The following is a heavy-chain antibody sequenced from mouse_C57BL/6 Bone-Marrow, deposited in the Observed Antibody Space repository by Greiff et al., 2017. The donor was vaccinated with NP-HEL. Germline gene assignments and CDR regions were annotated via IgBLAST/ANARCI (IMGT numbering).Heavy chain of an antibody. V-gene: IGHV1-15*01. CDR1: GYTFTDYE. CDR2: IDPETGGT. Sequence: QVQLQQSGAELVRPGASVTLSCKASGYTFTDYEMHWVKQTPVHGLEWIGAIDPETGGTAYNQKFKGKAILTADKSSSTAYMELRSLTSEDSAVYYCTRAPEDYAMDYWGQGTSVTVSS. J-gene: IGHJ4*01. CDR3: TRAPEDYAMDY.